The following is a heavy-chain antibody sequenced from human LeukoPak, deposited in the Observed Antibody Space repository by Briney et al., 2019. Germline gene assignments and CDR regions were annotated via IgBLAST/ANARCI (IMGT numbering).Heavy chain of an antibody. J-gene: IGHJ4*02. CDR3: AREVTTVVPTYYFDY. D-gene: IGHD4-23*01. CDR2: ISSSSSYI. Sequence: PGGSLRLSCAAPGFTFSSYSMNWVRQAPGKGLEWVSSISSSSSYIYYADSVKGRFTISRDNAKNSLYLQMNSLRAEDTAVYYCAREVTTVVPTYYFDYWGQGTLVTVSS. CDR1: GFTFSSYS. V-gene: IGHV3-21*01.